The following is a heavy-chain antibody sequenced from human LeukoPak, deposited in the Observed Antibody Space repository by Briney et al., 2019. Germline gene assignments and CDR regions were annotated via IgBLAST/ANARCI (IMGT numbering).Heavy chain of an antibody. CDR2: IYTSGST. CDR3: ASSQRAGVNAPMAYSI. D-gene: IGHD5-18*01. V-gene: IGHV4-4*07. J-gene: IGHJ4*02. CDR1: GGSISSYY. Sequence: SETLSLTCTVSGGSISSYYWSWIRQPAGKGLEWIGRIYTSGSTNYNPSLKSRVTISLDTSKNQFSLRLSSLTAADSAVYYCASSQRAGVNAPMAYSIWGQGTLVTVSS.